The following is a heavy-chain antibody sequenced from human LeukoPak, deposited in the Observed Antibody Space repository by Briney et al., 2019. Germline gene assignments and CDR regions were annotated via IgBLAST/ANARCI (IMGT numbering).Heavy chain of an antibody. V-gene: IGHV3-23*01. J-gene: IGHJ5*02. D-gene: IGHD5-18*01. Sequence: GASVRLSCTAEEFSVRREARTWFRQAPGKELEWVSAISGSGGSTYYADSVKGRFTISRDNSKNTLYLQMNSLRAEDTAVYYCAKLIGYSSRWFDPWGQGTLVTVSS. CDR1: EFSVRREA. CDR2: ISGSGGST. CDR3: AKLIGYSSRWFDP.